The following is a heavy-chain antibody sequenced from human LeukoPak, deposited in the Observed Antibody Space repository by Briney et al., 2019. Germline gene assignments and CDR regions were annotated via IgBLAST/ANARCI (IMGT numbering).Heavy chain of an antibody. CDR2: INPNSGGT. D-gene: IGHD6-19*01. V-gene: IGHV1-2*02. Sequence: ASVKVSCKGSVYTCSDYYMHWVRQAPGQGLEWMGWINPNSGGTNFAQKFQGRVTMTRDTSISTAYMELSRLTSDDTAVYYCARDQKQWLEIDYWGQGTLVTVSS. CDR1: VYTCSDYY. CDR3: ARDQKQWLEIDY. J-gene: IGHJ4*02.